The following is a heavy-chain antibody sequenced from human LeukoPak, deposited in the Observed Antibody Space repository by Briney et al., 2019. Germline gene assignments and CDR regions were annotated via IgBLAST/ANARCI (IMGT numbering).Heavy chain of an antibody. Sequence: GGSLRLSCAASGFTFSSYAKSWVRQAPGKGLEWVSAISGSGSSTYYADSVKGRFTISRDNSKNTLYLQMNSLRAEDTAVYYCAKDTEVVATILGYWGQGTLVTVSS. J-gene: IGHJ4*02. CDR2: ISGSGSST. CDR3: AKDTEVVATILGY. CDR1: GFTFSSYA. D-gene: IGHD5-12*01. V-gene: IGHV3-23*01.